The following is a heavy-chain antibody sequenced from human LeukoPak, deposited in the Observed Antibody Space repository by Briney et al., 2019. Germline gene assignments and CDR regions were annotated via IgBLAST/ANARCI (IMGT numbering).Heavy chain of an antibody. Sequence: SETLSLTCTVSGSSINSHSYYWGWIRQPPGKGLEWIGSIYYSGSTYYNPSLKSRVTISVDTSKNQFSLKLSSVTAADTAVYYCARHERTGTTYHFDYWGQGTLVTVSS. V-gene: IGHV4-39*01. CDR1: GSSINSHSYY. D-gene: IGHD1-7*01. CDR2: IYYSGST. J-gene: IGHJ4*02. CDR3: ARHERTGTTYHFDY.